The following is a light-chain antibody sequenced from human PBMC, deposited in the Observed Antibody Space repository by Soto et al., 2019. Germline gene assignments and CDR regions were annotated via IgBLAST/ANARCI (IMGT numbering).Light chain of an antibody. Sequence: LTQPASVSGSPGQSITISCTGTSSDIGNYNYVSWYQQHPGKAPKLMISEVSNRPSGVSNRFSGSKSGNTASLTISGLQAEDEADYYCSSYTSTSSYVFGGGTKVTVL. V-gene: IGLV2-14*01. J-gene: IGLJ1*01. CDR3: SSYTSTSSYV. CDR2: EVS. CDR1: SSDIGNYNY.